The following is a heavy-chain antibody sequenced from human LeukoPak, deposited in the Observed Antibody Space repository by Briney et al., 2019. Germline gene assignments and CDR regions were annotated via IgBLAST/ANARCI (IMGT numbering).Heavy chain of an antibody. D-gene: IGHD3-22*01. V-gene: IGHV1-46*01. J-gene: IGHJ4*02. CDR1: GYTFTSYY. Sequence: ASVKVSCKASGYTFTSYYMHWVRQAPGQGLEWMGMINPSGGSTSYAQKFQGRVTMTRDTSTSTVYMELSSLRSEDTAVYYCARVDRTMIADYWGQGTLVTASS. CDR2: INPSGGST. CDR3: ARVDRTMIADY.